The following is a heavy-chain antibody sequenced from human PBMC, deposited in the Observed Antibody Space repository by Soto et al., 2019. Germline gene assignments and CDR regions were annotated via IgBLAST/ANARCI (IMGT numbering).Heavy chain of an antibody. CDR2: ISGSGGST. J-gene: IGHJ4*02. V-gene: IGHV3-23*01. CDR1: GFTFSRYA. CDR3: ATSGGGQGPFDY. Sequence: LRLSWAASGFTFSRYAMSWVRQAPGKGLEWVSAISGSGGSTYYADSVKGRFTISRDNSKNTLYLQMNSLRAEDTAVYYCATSGGGQGPFDYWGQGTLVTVSS. D-gene: IGHD3-16*01.